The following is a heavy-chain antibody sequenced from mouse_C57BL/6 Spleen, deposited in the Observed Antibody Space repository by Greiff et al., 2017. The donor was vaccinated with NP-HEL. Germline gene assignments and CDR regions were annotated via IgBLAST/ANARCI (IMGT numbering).Heavy chain of an antibody. D-gene: IGHD2-3*01. V-gene: IGHV1-53*01. CDR3: ARSGGWLTVYFDY. J-gene: IGHJ2*01. Sequence: QVQLKQSGTELVKPGASVKLSCKASGYTFTSYWMHWVKQRPGQGLEWIGNINPSNGGTNYNEKFKSKATLTVDKSSSTAYMQLSSLTSEDSAVYYCARSGGWLTVYFDYWGQGTTLTVSS. CDR2: INPSNGGT. CDR1: GYTFTSYW.